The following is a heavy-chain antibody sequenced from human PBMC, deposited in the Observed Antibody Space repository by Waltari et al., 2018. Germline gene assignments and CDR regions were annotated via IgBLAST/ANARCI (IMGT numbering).Heavy chain of an antibody. Sequence: QVQLVQSGAEVKKPGASVKVSCKASGYTFTSYGISWVRQAPGQGLEWMGWISAYNGNTNYAQKLQGRVTMTTDTSTSTAYMELRSLRSDDTAVYYCAREERYAYGSGSQLGYYYGMDVWGQGTTVTVSS. CDR2: ISAYNGNT. CDR3: AREERYAYGSGSQLGYYYGMDV. D-gene: IGHD3-10*01. CDR1: GYTFTSYG. V-gene: IGHV1-18*01. J-gene: IGHJ6*02.